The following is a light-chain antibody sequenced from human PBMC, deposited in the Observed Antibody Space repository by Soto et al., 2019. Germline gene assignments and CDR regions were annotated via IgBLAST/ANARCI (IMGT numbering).Light chain of an antibody. CDR1: SSNIGSNT. J-gene: IGLJ3*02. Sequence: QSVLTQQPSASGTPGQRVTISCSGSSSNIGSNTVNWYQQLPGTAPKLLIYSNNQRPSGVPDRFSGSKSGTSASLAISGLQSEDEADYHCAAWDDSLNGWVFGRGTQLTVL. CDR2: SNN. V-gene: IGLV1-44*01. CDR3: AAWDDSLNGWV.